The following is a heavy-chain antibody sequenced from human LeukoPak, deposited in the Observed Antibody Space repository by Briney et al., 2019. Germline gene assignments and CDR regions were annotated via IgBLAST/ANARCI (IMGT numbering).Heavy chain of an antibody. J-gene: IGHJ3*02. CDR3: AKDSKGITIFRGAFDI. Sequence: SGGSLRLSCAASGFTFSSYWMHWVRQAPGKGLEWVANIKQDGSEKYYADSVKGRFTISRDNSKNTLYLQMNSLRAEDTAVYYCAKDSKGITIFRGAFDIWGQGTMVTVSS. V-gene: IGHV3-7*03. CDR1: GFTFSSYW. CDR2: IKQDGSEK. D-gene: IGHD3-9*01.